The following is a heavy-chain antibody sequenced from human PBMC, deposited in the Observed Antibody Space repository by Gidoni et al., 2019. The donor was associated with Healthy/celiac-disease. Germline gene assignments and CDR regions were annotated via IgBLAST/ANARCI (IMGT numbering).Heavy chain of an antibody. Sequence: QVQLQQWGAGLLTPSETLSLTCAVYGGSFSGYSWSWIRQPPGKGLEWIGEINHSGSTNYNPSLKSRVTISVDTSKNQFSLKLSSVTAADTAVYYCARVMADGVVRGVIGDAFDIWGQGTMVTVSS. CDR3: ARVMADGVVRGVIGDAFDI. J-gene: IGHJ3*02. CDR2: INHSGST. CDR1: GGSFSGYS. D-gene: IGHD3-10*01. V-gene: IGHV4-34*01.